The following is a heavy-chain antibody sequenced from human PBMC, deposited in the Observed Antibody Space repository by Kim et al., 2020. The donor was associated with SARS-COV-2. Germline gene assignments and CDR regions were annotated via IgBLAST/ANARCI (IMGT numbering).Heavy chain of an antibody. V-gene: IGHV3-48*03. Sequence: GGSLRLSCAASGFTFSSYEMNWVRQAPGKGLEWVLYISSSGSTIYYADAVKGRFTISRDNAKNSLYLKMNSLRAEDTAVYYCARVWRWPGGAFDIWGQGTMVTVSS. J-gene: IGHJ3*02. CDR2: ISSSGSTI. D-gene: IGHD2-21*01. CDR3: ARVWRWPGGAFDI. CDR1: GFTFSSYE.